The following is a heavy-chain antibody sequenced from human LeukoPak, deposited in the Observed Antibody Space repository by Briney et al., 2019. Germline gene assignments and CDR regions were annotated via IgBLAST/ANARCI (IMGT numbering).Heavy chain of an antibody. V-gene: IGHV3-30-3*01. D-gene: IGHD3-10*01. Sequence: GGSLRLSCAASGFTFSSYAMHWVRQAPGKGLEWVAVISYDGSNKYYADSVKGRFTISRDNSKNTLYLQMNSLRAEDTAVYYCARARQGNDYWGQGTPVTVSS. CDR2: ISYDGSNK. CDR1: GFTFSSYA. CDR3: ARARQGNDY. J-gene: IGHJ4*02.